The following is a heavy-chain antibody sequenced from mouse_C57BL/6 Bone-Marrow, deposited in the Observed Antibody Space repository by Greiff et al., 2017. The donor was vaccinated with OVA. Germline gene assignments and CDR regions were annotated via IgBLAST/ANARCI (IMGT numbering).Heavy chain of an antibody. D-gene: IGHD1-1*01. CDR2: IYPGDGDT. J-gene: IGHJ1*03. V-gene: IGHV1-82*01. Sequence: VQRVESGPELVKPGASVKISCKASGYAFSSSWMNWVKQRPGKGLEWIGRIYPGDGDTNYNGKFKGKATLTADKSSSTAYMQLSSLTSEDSAVYFCASHYYYGSSLYWYFDVWGTGTTVTVSS. CDR3: ASHYYYGSSLYWYFDV. CDR1: GYAFSSSW.